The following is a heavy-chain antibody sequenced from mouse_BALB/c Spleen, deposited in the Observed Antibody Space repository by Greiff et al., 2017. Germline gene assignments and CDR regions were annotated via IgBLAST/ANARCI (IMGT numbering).Heavy chain of an antibody. CDR3: ARDYDYDVGFAY. Sequence: VHVKQSGAELVKPGASVKLSCTASGFNIKDTYMHWVKQRPEQGLEWIGRIDPANGNTKYDPKFQGKATITADTSSNTAYLQLSSLTSEDTAVYYCARDYDYDVGFAYWGQGTLVTVSA. J-gene: IGHJ3*01. D-gene: IGHD2-4*01. CDR1: GFNIKDTY. V-gene: IGHV14-3*02. CDR2: IDPANGNT.